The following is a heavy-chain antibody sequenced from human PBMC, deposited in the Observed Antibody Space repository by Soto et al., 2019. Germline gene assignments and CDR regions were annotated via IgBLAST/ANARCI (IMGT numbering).Heavy chain of an antibody. CDR1: GFTFRDYY. V-gene: IGHV3-11*06. CDR3: AGNSEGAFDI. J-gene: IGHJ3*02. D-gene: IGHD1-26*01. Sequence: PGGALRLSCAASGFTFRDYYISWIRQAPGKGLEWVSYISSSSSYTNYADSVKGRFTISRDNAKNSLYLQMNSLRAEDTAVYYCAGNSEGAFDIWGQGTIVTVSS. CDR2: ISSSSSYT.